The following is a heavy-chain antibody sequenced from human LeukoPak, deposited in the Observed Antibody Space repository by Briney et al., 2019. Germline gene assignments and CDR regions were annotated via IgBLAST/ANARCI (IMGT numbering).Heavy chain of an antibody. J-gene: IGHJ4*02. Sequence: RPSETLSLTCTVSGGSISSYYWSWIRQPPGEGLEWIGYIYYSGSTNYNPSLKSRVTISVDTSKNQFSLKLSSVTAADTAVYYCARGMDYYDSSGYYIDYWGQGTLVTVSS. CDR1: GGSISSYY. D-gene: IGHD3-22*01. CDR2: IYYSGST. V-gene: IGHV4-59*01. CDR3: ARGMDYYDSSGYYIDY.